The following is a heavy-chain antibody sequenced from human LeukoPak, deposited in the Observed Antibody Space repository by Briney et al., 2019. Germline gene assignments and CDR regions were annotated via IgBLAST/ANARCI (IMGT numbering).Heavy chain of an antibody. CDR1: GGTFNNYW. Sequence: GGSLRLSCAASGGTFNNYWMHWGRHTPAKGLGWVARMSGYGSGRTYADSVKSRFTISRDNGKNTLSLQVNSLRVDDTPVYYCARDPRRVDRFRFRDYYHHYGMDVWGQGTTVTVSS. CDR3: ARDPRRVDRFRFRDYYHHYGMDV. D-gene: IGHD3-10*01. J-gene: IGHJ6*02. CDR2: MSGYGSGR. V-gene: IGHV3-74*03.